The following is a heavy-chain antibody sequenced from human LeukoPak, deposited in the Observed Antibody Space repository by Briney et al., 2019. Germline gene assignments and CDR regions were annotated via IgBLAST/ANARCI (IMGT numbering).Heavy chain of an antibody. Sequence: SETPSLTCAVYGGSFSGYYWSWIRQPPGKGLEWIGEINHSGSTNYNPSLKSRVTISVDTSKNQFSLKLSSVTAADTAVYYCARDIVATITTVRTYYFDYWGQGTLVTVSS. CDR3: ARDIVATITTVRTYYFDY. CDR1: GGSFSGYY. J-gene: IGHJ4*02. D-gene: IGHD5-12*01. V-gene: IGHV4-34*01. CDR2: INHSGST.